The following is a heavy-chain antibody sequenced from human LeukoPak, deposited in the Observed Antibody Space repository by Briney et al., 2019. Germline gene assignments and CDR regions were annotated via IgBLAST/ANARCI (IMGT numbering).Heavy chain of an antibody. D-gene: IGHD3-9*01. V-gene: IGHV3-48*03. CDR2: ISSSGRTM. CDR1: GFSFSSYE. CDR3: ARAPNYDILTGYYYYFDY. Sequence: GGSLRLSCAASGFSFSSYEMNWVRQAPGKGLEWVSYISSSGRTMYYADSVKGRFTISRDNSKNTLYLQMNSLRAEDTAVYYCARAPNYDILTGYYYYFDYWGQGTLVTVSS. J-gene: IGHJ4*02.